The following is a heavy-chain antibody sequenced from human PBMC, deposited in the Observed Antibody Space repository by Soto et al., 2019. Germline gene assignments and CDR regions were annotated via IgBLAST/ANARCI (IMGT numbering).Heavy chain of an antibody. V-gene: IGHV3-9*01. CDR3: AKDIPGGYSYAPGAY. J-gene: IGHJ4*02. CDR1: GFTFDDYA. D-gene: IGHD5-18*01. Sequence: PGGSLRLSCAASGFTFDDYAMHWVRQVPGKGLEWVSGINWNSGSIGYADSVKGRFTISRDNSKNTLYLQMNSLRTEDTAVYYCAKDIPGGYSYAPGAYWGQGTLVTVSS. CDR2: INWNSGSI.